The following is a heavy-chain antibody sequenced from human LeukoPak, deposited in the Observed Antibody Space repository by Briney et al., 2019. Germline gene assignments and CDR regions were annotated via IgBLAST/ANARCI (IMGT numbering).Heavy chain of an antibody. Sequence: PSQTLSLTCAVSGGSISSGGYSWSWIRQPPGKGLEWIGYIYHSGSTYYNPSLKSRVTISVDRSKNQFSLKLSSVTAADTAVYYCARGGGYSYGYANWFDPWGRGTLVTVSS. D-gene: IGHD5-18*01. J-gene: IGHJ5*02. CDR3: ARGGGYSYGYANWFDP. CDR2: IYHSGST. V-gene: IGHV4-30-2*01. CDR1: GGSISSGGYS.